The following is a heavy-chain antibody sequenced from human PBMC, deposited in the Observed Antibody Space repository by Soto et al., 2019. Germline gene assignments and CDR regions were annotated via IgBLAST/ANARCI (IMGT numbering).Heavy chain of an antibody. J-gene: IGHJ6*02. CDR2: TYYRSKWYN. Sequence: SQTLSLTCAISGDSVSSNSAAWNWIRQSPSRGLEWLGRTYYRSKWYNDYAVSVKSRITINPDTSKNQFSLQLNSVTPEDTAVYYCARGEYYYGSGSHNHYYYYGMDVWGQGTTVTV. D-gene: IGHD3-10*01. CDR3: ARGEYYYGSGSHNHYYYYGMDV. CDR1: GDSVSSNSAA. V-gene: IGHV6-1*01.